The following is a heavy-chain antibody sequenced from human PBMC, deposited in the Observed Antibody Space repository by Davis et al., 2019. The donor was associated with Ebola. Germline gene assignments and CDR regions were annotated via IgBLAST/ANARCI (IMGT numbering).Heavy chain of an antibody. V-gene: IGHV5-51*01. Sequence: GESLKIPCKGSGYTFRRFWIAWVRQMPGKGVEFMGIIYPGYSDTRYSPSFQGQVTISADKSISTAYLQWSSLKASDTAMYYCARLNQAVVVAANWLHTWGQGTLVTVSS. J-gene: IGHJ5*02. CDR2: IYPGYSDT. D-gene: IGHD2-15*01. CDR3: ARLNQAVVVAANWLHT. CDR1: GYTFRRFW.